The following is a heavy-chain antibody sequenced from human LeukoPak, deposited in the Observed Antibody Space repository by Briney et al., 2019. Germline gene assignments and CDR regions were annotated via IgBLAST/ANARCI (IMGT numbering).Heavy chain of an antibody. CDR1: GFTFSSYW. V-gene: IGHV3-7*01. J-gene: IGHJ4*02. CDR3: ARDLGSSWAYYFDY. Sequence: GGSLRLSCAASGFTFSSYWMSWVRQAPGKGLEWVAKIKQDGREKYYVDSVKGRFTISRDNAKNSLYLQMNSLRAEDTAVYYCARDLGSSWAYYFDYWGQGTLVTVSS. CDR2: IKQDGREK. D-gene: IGHD6-13*01.